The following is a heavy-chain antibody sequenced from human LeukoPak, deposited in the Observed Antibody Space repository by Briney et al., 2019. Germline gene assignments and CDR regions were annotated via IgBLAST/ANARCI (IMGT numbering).Heavy chain of an antibody. CDR2: MNPNSGNT. CDR3: AINLPANRRFQH. V-gene: IGHV1-8*01. CDR1: GYTFTSYD. J-gene: IGHJ1*01. Sequence: ASVKVSCKASGYTFTSYDINWVRQATGQGSEWMGWMNPNSGNTGYAQKFQGRVTMTRNTSISTAYMELSNVRSEDTAMYYCAINLPANRRFQHWGQGTLVTVSS. D-gene: IGHD1-14*01.